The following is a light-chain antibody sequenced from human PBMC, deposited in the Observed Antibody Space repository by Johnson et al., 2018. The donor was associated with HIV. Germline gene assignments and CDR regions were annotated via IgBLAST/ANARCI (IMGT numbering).Light chain of an antibody. Sequence: QSVLTQPPSVSAAPGQKVSISCSGSSSNIGDNYVSWYQQVPGTATKLLIYEDTKRPSGIPDRFSGSKSGTSATLAITGLQTWDEADYYCETWDNSLNGGHVFGTGTKVIVL. CDR3: ETWDNSLNGGHV. J-gene: IGLJ1*01. CDR1: SSNIGDNY. V-gene: IGLV1-51*02. CDR2: EDT.